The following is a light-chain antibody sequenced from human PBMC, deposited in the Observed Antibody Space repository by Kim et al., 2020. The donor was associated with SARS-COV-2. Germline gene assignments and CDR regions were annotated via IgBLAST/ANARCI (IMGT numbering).Light chain of an antibody. V-gene: IGKV1-5*01. CDR3: QQYDGY. CDR1: QNIQSW. Sequence: STQSGSVGDRVTVTCRASQNIQSWLAWYPQKPGKAPKVLIYGASTLEGGVPSRFSGSGFGTEFTLTMSSMKPDDFATYYCQQYDGYFGQGTRLEIK. J-gene: IGKJ2*01. CDR2: GAS.